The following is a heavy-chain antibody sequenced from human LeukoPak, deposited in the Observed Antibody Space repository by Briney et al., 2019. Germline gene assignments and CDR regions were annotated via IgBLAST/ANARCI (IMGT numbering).Heavy chain of an antibody. J-gene: IGHJ4*02. Sequence: GGSLRLSCAASGFTFSSYGMSWVRQAPGKGLEWVSAISGSGGSTYYADSVKGRFTISRDNSKNTLYLQMNSLRAEDTAVYYCAKDSSGSYDYFAYWGQGTLVTVSS. D-gene: IGHD3-22*01. CDR2: ISGSGGST. V-gene: IGHV3-23*01. CDR1: GFTFSSYG. CDR3: AKDSSGSYDYFAY.